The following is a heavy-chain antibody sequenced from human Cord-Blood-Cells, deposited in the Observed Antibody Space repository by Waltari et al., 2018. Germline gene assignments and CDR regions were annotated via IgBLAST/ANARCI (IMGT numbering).Heavy chain of an antibody. D-gene: IGHD3-3*01. CDR1: GFTFSSYA. CDR3: ARSLEGDMDV. Sequence: QVQLVESGGGVGQPGRSLRLSCAASGFTFSSYAMHWVRQAPGKGLEWVAVISYDGSNKYYADSVKGRFTISRDNSKNTLYLQMNSLRAEDTAVYYCARSLEGDMDVWGKGTTVTV. J-gene: IGHJ6*03. CDR2: ISYDGSNK. V-gene: IGHV3-30*04.